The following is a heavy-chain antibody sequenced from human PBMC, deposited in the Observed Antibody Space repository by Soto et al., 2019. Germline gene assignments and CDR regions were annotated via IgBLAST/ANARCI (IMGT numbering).Heavy chain of an antibody. Sequence: GGSMRLSCAASGFSLSSSWMHWVRKAPGEGLVWVSRINTAGSYTAYADSVKGQFTVSRDNAKNSVSLQMNSLRAEDTALYYCARVTSSSIIDYWGQGALVTVSS. D-gene: IGHD6-6*01. CDR2: INTAGSYT. V-gene: IGHV3-74*01. J-gene: IGHJ4*02. CDR1: GFSLSSSW. CDR3: ARVTSSSIIDY.